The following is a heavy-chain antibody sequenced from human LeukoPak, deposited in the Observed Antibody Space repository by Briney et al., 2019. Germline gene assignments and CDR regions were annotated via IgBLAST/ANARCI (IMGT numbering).Heavy chain of an antibody. V-gene: IGHV4-30-4*01. Sequence: SETLSLTCTVSGGSISSGDYYWSWIRQPPGKGLEWIGYIYYSGSTYYNPSLKSRVTISVDTSKNQFSLKLSSVTAADTAVYYCASLGCSGGSCYSNFDYWGQGTLVTVSS. J-gene: IGHJ4*02. CDR2: IYYSGST. CDR3: ASLGCSGGSCYSNFDY. CDR1: GGSISSGDYY. D-gene: IGHD2-15*01.